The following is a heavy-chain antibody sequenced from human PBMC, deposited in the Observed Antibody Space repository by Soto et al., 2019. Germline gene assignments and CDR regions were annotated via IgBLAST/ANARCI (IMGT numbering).Heavy chain of an antibody. CDR2: ISSSATYI. D-gene: IGHD1-7*01. J-gene: IGHJ4*02. CDR1: GFPFGIYT. V-gene: IGHV3-21*01. Sequence: LRLSCETSGFPFGIYTMNWVRQARGKGLEWVSSISSSATYIDYADSVEGRFAISRDDAKNSVLLEMTSLRVDDTAVYYCAREGNYHEIWRQGTLVTVSS. CDR3: AREGNYHEI.